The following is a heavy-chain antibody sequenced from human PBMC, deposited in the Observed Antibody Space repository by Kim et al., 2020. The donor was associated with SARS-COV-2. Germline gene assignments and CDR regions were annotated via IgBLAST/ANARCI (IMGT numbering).Heavy chain of an antibody. Sequence: DSVKARFTGSRDNSKNTLYLQMNNLSAEDTALYYCVRPLGAYCGGDCYLDNWGQGTLVTVSS. CDR3: VRPLGAYCGGDCYLDN. V-gene: IGHV3-30*07. D-gene: IGHD2-21*02. J-gene: IGHJ4*02.